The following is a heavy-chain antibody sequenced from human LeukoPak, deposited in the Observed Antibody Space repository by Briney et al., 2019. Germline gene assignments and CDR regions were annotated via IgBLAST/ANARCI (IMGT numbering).Heavy chain of an antibody. CDR1: GFTVSSNY. V-gene: IGHV3-66*01. Sequence: GGSLRLSCAASGFTVSSNYMSWVRQAPGKGLEWVSVIYSGGSYIYYADSVKGRFTISRDNAKNSLYLQMTSLRAEDTAVYYCARAEPYYYDSSGYSDAFDIWGQGTMVIVSS. CDR2: IYSGGSYI. J-gene: IGHJ3*02. D-gene: IGHD3-22*01. CDR3: ARAEPYYYDSSGYSDAFDI.